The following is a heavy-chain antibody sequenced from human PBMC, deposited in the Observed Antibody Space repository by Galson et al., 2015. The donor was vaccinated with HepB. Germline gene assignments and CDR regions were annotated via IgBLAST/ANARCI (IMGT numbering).Heavy chain of an antibody. V-gene: IGHV3-9*01. D-gene: IGHD3-22*01. J-gene: IGHJ4*02. CDR1: GFTFDDYA. Sequence: SLRLSCAASGFTFDDYAMHWVRQAPGKGLEWVSGISWNSGSIGYADSVKGRFTISRDNAKNSLYLQMNSLRAEDTALYYCAKDLKTFTRYYYDSSGYNYWGQGTLVTVSS. CDR3: AKDLKTFTRYYYDSSGYNY. CDR2: ISWNSGSI.